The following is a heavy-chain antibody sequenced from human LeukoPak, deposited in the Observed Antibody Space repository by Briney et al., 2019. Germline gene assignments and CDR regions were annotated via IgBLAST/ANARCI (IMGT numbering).Heavy chain of an antibody. CDR1: GYTFTGYY. Sequence: ASVKVSCKASGYTFTGYYMQWVRQAPGQGPEWMGWINPNSGGTNYAQKFQGWVTMTRDTSISTAYMELSRLRSDDTAVYYCARGGGYSGVYGMDVWGQGTTVTVSS. CDR2: INPNSGGT. D-gene: IGHD5-12*01. J-gene: IGHJ6*02. CDR3: ARGGGYSGVYGMDV. V-gene: IGHV1-2*04.